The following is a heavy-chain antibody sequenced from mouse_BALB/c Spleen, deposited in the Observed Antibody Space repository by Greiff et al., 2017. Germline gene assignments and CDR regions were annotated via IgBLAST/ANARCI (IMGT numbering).Heavy chain of an antibody. D-gene: IGHD2-3*01. Sequence: EVKVEESGPGLVKPSQSLSLTCSVTGYSITSGYYWNWIRQFPGNKLEWMGYISYDGSNNYNPSLKNRISITRDTSKNQFFLKLNSVTTEDTATYYCARDDGYSYYWGQGTTLTVSS. CDR3: ARDDGYSYY. CDR1: GYSITSGYY. J-gene: IGHJ2*01. V-gene: IGHV3-6*02. CDR2: ISYDGSN.